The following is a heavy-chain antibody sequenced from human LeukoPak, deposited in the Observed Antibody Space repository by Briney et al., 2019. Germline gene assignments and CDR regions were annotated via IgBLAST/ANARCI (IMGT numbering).Heavy chain of an antibody. CDR2: INPNSGGT. Sequence: GASVKVSCKASGYTFTGYYMHWVRQAPGQGLEWMGWINPNSGGTNYAQKFQGRVTMTRDTSISTAYMELSRLRSDDTAVYYCARGRLLMDYYYMDVWGKGTTVTISS. CDR1: GYTFTGYY. J-gene: IGHJ6*03. V-gene: IGHV1-2*02. D-gene: IGHD5-24*01. CDR3: ARGRLLMDYYYMDV.